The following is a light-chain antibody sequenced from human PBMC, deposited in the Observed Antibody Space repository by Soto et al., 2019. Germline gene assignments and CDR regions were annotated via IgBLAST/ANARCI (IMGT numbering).Light chain of an antibody. Sequence: EVVMTQSPATLSVSPGERATLSCRASQSVSSNLAWYQQKHGQAPRLLIYGASTRATGIPARFSGSGSGTEFTLTISSLQSEDFAVYYCHQRQSWPRTFGQGTKVDI. CDR2: GAS. J-gene: IGKJ1*01. CDR3: HQRQSWPRT. V-gene: IGKV3-15*01. CDR1: QSVSSN.